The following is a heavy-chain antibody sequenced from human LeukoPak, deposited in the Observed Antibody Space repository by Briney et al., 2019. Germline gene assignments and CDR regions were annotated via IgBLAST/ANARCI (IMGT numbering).Heavy chain of an antibody. CDR1: GGTSSSYA. V-gene: IGHV1-69*13. D-gene: IGHD3-10*01. Sequence: ASVKVSCKASGGTSSSYAISWVRQAPGQGLEWMGGIIPIFGTANYAQDFQGRVTITADASTTTAYMELSSLRSEDTAVYYCARGGTYFDYWGQGTLVTVSS. CDR2: IIPIFGTA. J-gene: IGHJ4*02. CDR3: ARGGTYFDY.